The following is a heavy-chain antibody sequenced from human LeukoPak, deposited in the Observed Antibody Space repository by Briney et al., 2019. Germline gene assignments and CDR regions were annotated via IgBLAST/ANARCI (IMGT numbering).Heavy chain of an antibody. D-gene: IGHD7-27*01. CDR2: IGNNGGGI. V-gene: IGHV3-23*01. CDR1: GFTFTSYT. CDR3: AIDPNWETHN. Sequence: GGSLRLSCAACGFTFTSYTMYWVRQAPGKGLEWVSIIGNNGGGIHYADSVRGRFTISRDNSKNTLYLQMTNLRVDDTALYYCAIDPNWETHNWGQGVLVTVSS. J-gene: IGHJ4*02.